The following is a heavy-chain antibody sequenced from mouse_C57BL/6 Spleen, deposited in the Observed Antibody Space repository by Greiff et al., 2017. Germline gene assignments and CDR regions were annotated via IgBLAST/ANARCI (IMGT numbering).Heavy chain of an antibody. Sequence: EVQLVESGGGLVQPGGSLSLSCAASGFTFTDYYMSWVRQPPGKALEWLGFIRNKANGYTTEYSASVKGRFTISRDNSQSILYLQMNALRAEDSATYYCARPYDYDEGYAMDYWGQGTSVTVSS. D-gene: IGHD2-4*01. CDR1: GFTFTDYY. V-gene: IGHV7-3*01. CDR2: IRNKANGYTT. CDR3: ARPYDYDEGYAMDY. J-gene: IGHJ4*01.